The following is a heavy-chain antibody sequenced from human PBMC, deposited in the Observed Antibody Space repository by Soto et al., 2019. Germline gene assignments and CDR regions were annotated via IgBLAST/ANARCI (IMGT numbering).Heavy chain of an antibody. CDR3: ARGGGYSGYDPLDY. CDR1: GFTFNTYV. Sequence: QVQLVESGGGGVQSGKSLRLSCAASGFTFNTYVMHWVRQAPGKGLEWLAFVSSAGGSKYYADSVTGRFTISRDNSQNTLHLQMNSLGPEDTAVYYCARGGGYSGYDPLDYWGQGTLVTVSS. V-gene: IGHV3-30-3*01. J-gene: IGHJ4*02. CDR2: VSSAGGSK. D-gene: IGHD5-12*01.